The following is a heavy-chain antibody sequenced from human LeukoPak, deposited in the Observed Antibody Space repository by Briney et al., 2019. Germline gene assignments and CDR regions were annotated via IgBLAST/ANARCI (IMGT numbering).Heavy chain of an antibody. CDR2: INPSGGST. D-gene: IGHD6-13*01. V-gene: IGHV1-46*01. Sequence: ASVKVSCKASGYTFTSYYMHWVRQAPGQGLEWMGIINPSGGSTSYAQKFQGRVTMTRDTSTSTVYMELSSLRSEDTALYYCAKDKRGGAAADYYYYMDVWGKGTTVTISS. CDR1: GYTFTSYY. J-gene: IGHJ6*03. CDR3: AKDKRGGAAADYYYYMDV.